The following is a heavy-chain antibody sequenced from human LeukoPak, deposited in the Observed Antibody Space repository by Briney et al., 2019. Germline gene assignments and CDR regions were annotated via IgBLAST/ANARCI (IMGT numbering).Heavy chain of an antibody. Sequence: PSETLSLTCTVSGGSISNYYWSWIRQPAGKGLELIGRIYTSGSTNYNPSLKSRVTVSLDTSNNQFSLKLSSVTAADTAVYYCARDNVLLWFGENAFDIWGQGTMVTVSS. CDR3: ARDNVLLWFGENAFDI. V-gene: IGHV4-4*07. J-gene: IGHJ3*02. D-gene: IGHD3-10*01. CDR1: GGSISNYY. CDR2: IYTSGST.